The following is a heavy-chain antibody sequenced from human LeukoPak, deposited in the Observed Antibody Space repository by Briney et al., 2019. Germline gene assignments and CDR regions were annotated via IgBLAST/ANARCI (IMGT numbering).Heavy chain of an antibody. Sequence: SETLSLTCAVSGGSISSYWWSWVRQPPGKGLEWIGEIFHSGTTNSDPSLKSRVTISIDTTKNQFSLSLSSVTAADTAVYYCARHIATTGLRGFDNWGQGTLVTVSS. D-gene: IGHD6-13*01. CDR1: GGSISSYW. V-gene: IGHV4-4*02. CDR2: IFHSGTT. CDR3: ARHIATTGLRGFDN. J-gene: IGHJ4*02.